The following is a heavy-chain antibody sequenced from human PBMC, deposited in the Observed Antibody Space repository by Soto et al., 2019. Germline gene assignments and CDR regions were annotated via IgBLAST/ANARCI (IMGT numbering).Heavy chain of an antibody. CDR1: GFSLSNVGRG. Sequence: QVTLKESGPVLVKPTETLTLTCTVSGFSLSNVGRGVAWIRQPPGKALEWLAYISPNDENSYNTSLRSSLTISKDTSKSQVVLTMTNMDPVDTATYYCARNGGGLDYWGQGTLVTVSS. D-gene: IGHD3-16*01. J-gene: IGHJ4*02. CDR2: ISPNDEN. V-gene: IGHV2-26*01. CDR3: ARNGGGLDY.